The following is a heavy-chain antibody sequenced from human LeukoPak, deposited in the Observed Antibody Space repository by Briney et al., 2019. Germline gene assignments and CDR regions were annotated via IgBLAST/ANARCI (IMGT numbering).Heavy chain of an antibody. V-gene: IGHV4-30-4*01. CDR3: GKVGGNTNS. CDR2: IHNSRGT. Sequence: SETLSLTCTVSGASITSDIFYWNWIRQSPGKGLEWIGAIHNSRGTSYNPSLESRLTISVDPSENKFFLKMTSVTDADAATYYCGKVGGNTNSWGQGTLVTVSS. CDR1: GASITSDIFY. J-gene: IGHJ4*02. D-gene: IGHD4-23*01.